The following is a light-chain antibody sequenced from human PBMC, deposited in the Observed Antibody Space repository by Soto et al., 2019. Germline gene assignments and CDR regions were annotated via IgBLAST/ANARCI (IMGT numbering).Light chain of an antibody. V-gene: IGKV4-1*01. CDR2: WAS. Sequence: DIVMTQSPDSLTVSLGVRVTINCESSQSVLDSPKNKNYLAWYQQKPGQPPKLLIYWASTRASGVPDRFSGRGSGTDFTLTISSLQAEDVAVYYCQQYYSTSSVTFGGGTKVEIK. CDR3: QQYYSTSSVT. CDR1: QSVLDSPKNKNY. J-gene: IGKJ4*01.